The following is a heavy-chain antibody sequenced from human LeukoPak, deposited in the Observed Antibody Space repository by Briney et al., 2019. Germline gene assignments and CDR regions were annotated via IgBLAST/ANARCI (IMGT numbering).Heavy chain of an antibody. CDR2: ISAYNGNT. V-gene: IGHV1-18*01. CDR3: ARDVGSGWYLDYYYYGMDV. Sequence: ASVKVSCKASGYSFTSYGINWVRQAPGQGLEWMGWISAYNGNTNYAQKLQGRVTMTSDTSASTAYMELSSLRSEDTAVYYCARDVGSGWYLDYYYYGMDVWGQGTTVTVSS. CDR1: GYSFTSYG. J-gene: IGHJ6*02. D-gene: IGHD6-19*01.